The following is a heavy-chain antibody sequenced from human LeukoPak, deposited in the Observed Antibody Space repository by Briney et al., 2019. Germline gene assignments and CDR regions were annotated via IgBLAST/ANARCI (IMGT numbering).Heavy chain of an antibody. CDR2: INHSGST. J-gene: IGHJ4*02. CDR1: GFTFSQYW. Sequence: PGGSLRLSCAASGFTFSQYWMSWVRQAPGKGLEWIGEINHSGSTNYNPSLKSRVTISVDTSKNQFSLKLSSVTAADTAVYYCARGPPQLGYFDYWGQGTLVTVSS. V-gene: IGHV4-34*01. D-gene: IGHD3-16*01. CDR3: ARGPPQLGYFDY.